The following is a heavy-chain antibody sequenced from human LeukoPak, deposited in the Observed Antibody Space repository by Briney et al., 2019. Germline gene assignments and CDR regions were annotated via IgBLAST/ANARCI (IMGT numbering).Heavy chain of an antibody. D-gene: IGHD6-13*01. CDR3: AREERYSSSWGRYYYYGMDV. Sequence: SETLSLTCTVSGGSISSYYWSWIRQPPGKGLEWIGYIYYSGSTNYNPSLKSRVTISVDTSKNQFSLKLSSVTAADPAVYYCAREERYSSSWGRYYYYGMDVWGQGTTVTVSS. V-gene: IGHV4-59*12. CDR1: GGSISSYY. CDR2: IYYSGST. J-gene: IGHJ6*02.